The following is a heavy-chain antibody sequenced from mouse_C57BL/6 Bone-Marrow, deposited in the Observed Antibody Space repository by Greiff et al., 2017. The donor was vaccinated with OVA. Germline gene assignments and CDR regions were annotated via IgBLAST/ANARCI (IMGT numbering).Heavy chain of an antibody. CDR1: GYTFTDYY. CDR2: IGPGSGST. CDR3: ARAYYSNYGVSMDY. D-gene: IGHD2-5*01. Sequence: QVQLQQSGAELVKPGASVKISCKASGYTFTDYYINWVKQRPGQGLEWIGKIGPGSGSTYYNEKVKGKATLTADESSRTAYMQLSSLTSEDSAVYFCARAYYSNYGVSMDYWGQGTSVTVSS. J-gene: IGHJ4*01. V-gene: IGHV1-77*01.